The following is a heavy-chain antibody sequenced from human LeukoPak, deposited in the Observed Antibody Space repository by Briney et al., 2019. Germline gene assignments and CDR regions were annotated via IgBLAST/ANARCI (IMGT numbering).Heavy chain of an antibody. CDR2: INWNGGST. Sequence: GGSLRLSCAASGFTFDDYGMSWVRQAPGKGLEWVSGINWNGGSTGYADSVKGRFTISRDNAKNSLYLQMNSLRAEDTALYYCARVEYHLYNWNDQYAGIGYWGQGTLVTVSS. V-gene: IGHV3-20*04. CDR1: GFTFDDYG. D-gene: IGHD1-20*01. CDR3: ARVEYHLYNWNDQYAGIGY. J-gene: IGHJ4*02.